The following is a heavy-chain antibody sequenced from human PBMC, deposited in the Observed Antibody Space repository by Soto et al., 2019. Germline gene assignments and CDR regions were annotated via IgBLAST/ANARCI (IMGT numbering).Heavy chain of an antibody. V-gene: IGHV3-33*01. J-gene: IGHJ6*02. D-gene: IGHD4-17*01. CDR3: ARGDYGDYVRIGYYYYYGMDV. Sequence: QVQLVESGGGVVQPGRSLRLSCAASRFTFSSYGMHWVRQAPGKGLEWVAVIWYDGSNKYYADSVKGRFTISRDNSKNTLYLQMNSLRAEDTAVYYCARGDYGDYVRIGYYYYYGMDVWGQGTTVTVSS. CDR2: IWYDGSNK. CDR1: RFTFSSYG.